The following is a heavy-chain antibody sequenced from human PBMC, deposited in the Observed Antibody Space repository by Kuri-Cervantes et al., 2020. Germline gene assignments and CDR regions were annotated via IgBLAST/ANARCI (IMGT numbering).Heavy chain of an antibody. Sequence: ASVKVSCKASGYTFTSYYMHWVRQAPGQGLEWMGIINPSGGSTSYAQKFQGRVTMTRDTSTSTVYMELSSRRSEDTAVYYCARRNYGGPFDYWGQGTMVTVSS. D-gene: IGHD4-23*01. CDR3: ARRNYGGPFDY. CDR1: GYTFTSYY. V-gene: IGHV1-46*01. CDR2: INPSGGST. J-gene: IGHJ4*02.